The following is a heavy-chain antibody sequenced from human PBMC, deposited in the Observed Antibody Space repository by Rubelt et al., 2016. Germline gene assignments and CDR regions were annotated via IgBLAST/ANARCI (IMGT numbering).Heavy chain of an antibody. J-gene: IGHJ4*02. CDR1: GGTFRSYA. CDR2: IIPIFGTA. V-gene: IGHV1-69*01. D-gene: IGHD4-23*01. Sequence: QVQLVQSGAEVKKPGSSVKVSCKASGGTFRSYAISWVRQAPGQGLEWMGGIIPIFGTATYAQKFQGRVTIIADESTSTSYMERSSLRSEDTALYYCAITRPDYGGHSWAKGNDYWGQGTLVTVSS. CDR3: AITRPDYGGHSWAKGNDY.